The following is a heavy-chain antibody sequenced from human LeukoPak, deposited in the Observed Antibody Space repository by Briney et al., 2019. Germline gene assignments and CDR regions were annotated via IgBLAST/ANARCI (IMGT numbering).Heavy chain of an antibody. Sequence: SETLSLTCTVSGGSISSYYWSWIRQPPGKGLEWIGYIYYSGSTNYNPSPKSRVTISVDTSKNQFSLKLSSVTAADTAVYYCARHTRYSSSSGFDYWGQGTLVTVSS. D-gene: IGHD6-6*01. V-gene: IGHV4-59*08. CDR1: GGSISSYY. CDR2: IYYSGST. J-gene: IGHJ4*02. CDR3: ARHTRYSSSSGFDY.